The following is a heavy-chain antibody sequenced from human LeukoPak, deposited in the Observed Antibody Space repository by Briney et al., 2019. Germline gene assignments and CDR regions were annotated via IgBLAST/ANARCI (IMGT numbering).Heavy chain of an antibody. CDR1: GYSFSSHD. D-gene: IGHD6-19*01. Sequence: GASVKVSCKASGYSFSSHDINWVRQATGQGLEWMGWMNPKSGNTDHAQKFQGRVTMTRDTSISTAYMELSRLRSDDTAVYYCAREPPGIAVAADAFDIWGQGTMVTVSS. J-gene: IGHJ3*02. CDR3: AREPPGIAVAADAFDI. V-gene: IGHV1-8*01. CDR2: MNPKSGNT.